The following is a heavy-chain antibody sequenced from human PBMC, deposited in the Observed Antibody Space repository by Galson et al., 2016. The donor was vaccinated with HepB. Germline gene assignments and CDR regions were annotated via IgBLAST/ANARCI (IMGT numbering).Heavy chain of an antibody. CDR3: ATVPYYDYVWGSDS. Sequence: TLSLTCTVSGGSISSGDYYWSWIRQPPGKGLEWIGYIYYSGSTYYNPSLKSRVIISIDTSKNQFSLKLSSVTAADAAVYYCATVPYYDYVWGSDSWGQGTLVTVSS. D-gene: IGHD3-16*01. CDR2: IYYSGST. V-gene: IGHV4-30-4*01. CDR1: GGSISSGDYY. J-gene: IGHJ4*02.